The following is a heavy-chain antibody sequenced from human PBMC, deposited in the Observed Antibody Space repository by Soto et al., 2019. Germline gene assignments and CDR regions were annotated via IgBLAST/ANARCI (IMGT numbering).Heavy chain of an antibody. CDR3: GTPAGGGGY. CDR2: IYSGGYT. CDR1: GFTVSNNY. Sequence: EVQLVESGGGLIQPGGSLRLSCAVSGFTVSNNYMSWVRQAPGKGLEGVSVIYSGGYTAYGDSVKGRFTISRDNSKNTQYHKMKTPGPDPPAVVYWGTPAGGGGYWGQGTLVTVSS. D-gene: IGHD3-10*01. V-gene: IGHV3-53*01. J-gene: IGHJ4*02.